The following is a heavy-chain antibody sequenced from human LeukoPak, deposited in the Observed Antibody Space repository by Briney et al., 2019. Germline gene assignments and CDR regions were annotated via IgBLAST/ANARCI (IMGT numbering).Heavy chain of an antibody. J-gene: IGHJ4*02. CDR2: INSGGSST. CDR3: AREEFDSGSSLY. CDR1: GFTFSTYW. V-gene: IGHV3-74*01. D-gene: IGHD3-10*01. Sequence: PGGSLRLSCAASGFTFSTYWMHWVRQAPGKGLVWVSRINSGGSSTSYADSVKGRFTISRDNAKNTLYLQMNSLRAEDTALYYCAREEFDSGSSLYWGQGTLSPSPQ.